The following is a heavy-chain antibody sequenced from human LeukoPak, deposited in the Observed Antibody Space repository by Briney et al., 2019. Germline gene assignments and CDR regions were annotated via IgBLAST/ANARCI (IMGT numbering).Heavy chain of an antibody. CDR3: ARVYDCTNGVCLRIDY. Sequence: PSETLSLTCSVSGGSISSYSCYWGWIRQPPGKGLEWIGNIYYSGSSYYNPSLKSRVTISVDTSKNQFSLKLSSVTAADTAVYYCARVYDCTNGVCLRIDYWGQGTLVTVSS. CDR2: IYYSGSS. CDR1: GGSISSYSCY. J-gene: IGHJ4*02. D-gene: IGHD2-8*01. V-gene: IGHV4-39*07.